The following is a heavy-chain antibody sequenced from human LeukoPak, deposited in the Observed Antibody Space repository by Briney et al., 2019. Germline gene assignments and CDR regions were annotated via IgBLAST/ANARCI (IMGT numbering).Heavy chain of an antibody. CDR1: GFTFSSYA. Sequence: GGTLRLSCSASGFTFSSYAMSWVRQAPGKGLEWVSAIRASGGTAYYADSVKGRFTISGDNSKNTLYLQMNSLRAEDTAVYYCARIAARRSNYFDYWGQGTLVTVSS. CDR3: ARIAARRSNYFDY. CDR2: IRASGGTA. V-gene: IGHV3-23*01. J-gene: IGHJ4*02. D-gene: IGHD6-6*01.